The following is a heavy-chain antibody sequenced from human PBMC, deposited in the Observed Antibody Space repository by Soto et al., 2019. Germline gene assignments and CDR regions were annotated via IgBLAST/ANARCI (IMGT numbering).Heavy chain of an antibody. V-gene: IGHV1-46*03. J-gene: IGHJ5*02. CDR3: ARSRGAAAGINWFDP. D-gene: IGHD6-13*01. CDR2: INPNSGIT. CDR1: GYRFTSYY. Sequence: ASVKVSCKASGYRFTSYYMHWVRQAPGQGLEWMGIINPNSGITNYAQNYQGRVTMTRDTSTSTIYMELSSLKSEDTAVYYCARSRGAAAGINWFDPWGQG.